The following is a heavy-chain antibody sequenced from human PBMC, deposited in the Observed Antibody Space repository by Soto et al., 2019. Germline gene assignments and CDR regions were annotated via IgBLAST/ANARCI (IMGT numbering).Heavy chain of an antibody. Sequence: EVPLVESGGGLVQPGGSLRLSCAASGFTFSSYWMHWFRQAPGKGLVWVSRIHSDGGTTIYADSVKGRFTMSRDNAKNTLYLPMNSLRAEDTAVYYCARTYGSNSHFDYWGKGTLVTVSS. CDR1: GFTFSSYW. V-gene: IGHV3-74*01. J-gene: IGHJ4*02. CDR3: ARTYGSNSHFDY. CDR2: IHSDGGTT. D-gene: IGHD4-17*01.